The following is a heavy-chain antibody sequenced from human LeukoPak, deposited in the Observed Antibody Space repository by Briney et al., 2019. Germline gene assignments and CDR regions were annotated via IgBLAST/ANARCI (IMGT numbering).Heavy chain of an antibody. CDR3: ARDSPHLDYEFWSGRQNYYYGMDV. D-gene: IGHD3-3*01. J-gene: IGHJ6*02. V-gene: IGHV4-34*01. CDR2: ITHSGST. CDR1: GGSFSCYY. Sequence: SETLSPTCAVYGGSFSCYYWSWIRHPPRKGLEWIGEITHSGSTNYNPSLKSRVTISVDTSKNPLSLKLCTVTAADTAVYYCARDSPHLDYEFWSGRQNYYYGMDVWGQGTTVTVSS.